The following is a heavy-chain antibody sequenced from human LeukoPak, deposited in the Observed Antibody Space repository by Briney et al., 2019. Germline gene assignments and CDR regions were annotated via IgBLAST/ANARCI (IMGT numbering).Heavy chain of an antibody. CDR1: GYTFTSYG. V-gene: IGHV1-18*01. CDR2: ISAYNGNT. D-gene: IGHD2-2*01. J-gene: IGHJ4*02. Sequence: ASVKVSCKASGYTFTSYGISWVRQAPGQGLEWMGWISAYNGNTNYAQKLQGRVTMTTDTSTSTAYMELRSLRSDDTAVYYCAREQDIVAVGIESSVDYWGQGTLVTVSS. CDR3: AREQDIVAVGIESSVDY.